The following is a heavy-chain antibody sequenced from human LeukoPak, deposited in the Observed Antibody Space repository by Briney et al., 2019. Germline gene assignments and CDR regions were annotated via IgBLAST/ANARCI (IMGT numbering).Heavy chain of an antibody. D-gene: IGHD5-18*01. Sequence: ASVKVSCKASGYTFTSYDINWVRQATGQGLEWMGWMNPNSGNTGYAQKFQGRVTMTRNTSISTAYMELSSLRSEDTAVYYCARGRIQLWLLYSTQGYYYSYMDVWGKGTTVTVSS. J-gene: IGHJ6*03. CDR2: MNPNSGNT. CDR3: ARGRIQLWLLYSTQGYYYSYMDV. V-gene: IGHV1-8*01. CDR1: GYTFTSYD.